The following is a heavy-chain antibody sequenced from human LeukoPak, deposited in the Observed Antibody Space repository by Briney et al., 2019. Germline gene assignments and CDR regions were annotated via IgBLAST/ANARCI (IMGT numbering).Heavy chain of an antibody. J-gene: IGHJ4*02. CDR2: ISYDGSNK. Sequence: PGGSLRLSCAASGFTFSSYAMHWVRQAPGKGLEWVAVISYDGSNKYYADSVKGRFTISRDNSKNTLYLQMNSLRVEDTAVYFCARDQTYYYERSVYFYYWGQGTLVTVSS. CDR1: GFTFSSYA. D-gene: IGHD3-22*01. V-gene: IGHV3-30-3*01. CDR3: ARDQTYYYERSVYFYY.